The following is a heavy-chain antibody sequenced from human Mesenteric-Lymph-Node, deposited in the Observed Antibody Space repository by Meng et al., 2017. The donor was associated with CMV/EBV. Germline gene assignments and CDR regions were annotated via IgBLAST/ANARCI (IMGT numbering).Heavy chain of an antibody. Sequence: ASVKVSCKTSGYTFIDYAITWVRQGPGQGLEWMGWNSDFNGKNNIPKMLQGRVAMTIEKSTSTAYTELTSLTSDETAVYYCVRDPFKFYGPGSWRSPSDHWGQGTLVTVSS. CDR1: GYTFIDYA. CDR3: VRDPFKFYGPGSWRSPSDH. D-gene: IGHD3-10*01. V-gene: IGHV1-18*01. CDR2: NSDFNGKN. J-gene: IGHJ4*02.